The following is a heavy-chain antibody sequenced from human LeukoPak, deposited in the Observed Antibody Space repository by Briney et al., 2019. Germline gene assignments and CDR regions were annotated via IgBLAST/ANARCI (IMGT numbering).Heavy chain of an antibody. D-gene: IGHD3-16*02. CDR1: GFPFSSHW. CDR2: INQDGSEK. Sequence: GGSLRLSCAASGFPFSSHWLSWFRQSPGKGLEWVAHINQDGSEKYYVDSVKGRFTISRDNARNSQYLQMNSLRAEDTAVYYCAKALSSSFYYFDLGGRGTLVTVSS. V-gene: IGHV3-7*03. CDR3: AKALSSSFYYFDL. J-gene: IGHJ2*01.